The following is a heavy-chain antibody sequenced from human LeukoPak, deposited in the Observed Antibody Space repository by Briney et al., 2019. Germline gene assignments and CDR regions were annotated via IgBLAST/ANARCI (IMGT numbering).Heavy chain of an antibody. J-gene: IGHJ3*02. V-gene: IGHV4-31*03. CDR3: AKAYDQARHDAFDI. D-gene: IGHD3-22*01. CDR1: GGSISSGGYY. CDR2: IYYSGSA. Sequence: ASETLSLTCTVSGGSISSGGYYWSWIRQHPGKGLEWIGYIYYSGSAYYNPSLKSRVTISVDTSKNQFSLKLSSVTAADTAVYYCAKAYDQARHDAFDIWGQGTMVTVSS.